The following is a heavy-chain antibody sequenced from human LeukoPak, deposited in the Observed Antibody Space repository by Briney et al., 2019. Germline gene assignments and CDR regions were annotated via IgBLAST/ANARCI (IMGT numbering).Heavy chain of an antibody. Sequence: GGSLRLSCAASGFTFSSYAMSWVRQAPGKGLEWVSAFGVSDGNTYYADSVKGRFTISRDNSKNTLFLQMNSLRAEDTAVYYCAKEQVTIYPFLNGMDVWGQGTTVTVSS. V-gene: IGHV3-23*01. CDR2: FGVSDGNT. D-gene: IGHD2/OR15-2a*01. CDR1: GFTFSSYA. J-gene: IGHJ6*02. CDR3: AKEQVTIYPFLNGMDV.